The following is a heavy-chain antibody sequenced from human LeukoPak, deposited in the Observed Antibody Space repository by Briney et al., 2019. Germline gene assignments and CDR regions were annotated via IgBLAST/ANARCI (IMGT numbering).Heavy chain of an antibody. CDR1: GFTFSSYS. CDR2: ISSSSSTI. D-gene: IGHD1-26*01. V-gene: IGHV3-48*01. CDR3: ARDLGASYDAFDI. Sequence: GGSLTLSCAASGFTFSSYSMNWVRQAPGKGLEWVSYISSSSSTIYYADSVKGRFTISRDNAKNSLYLQMNSLRAEDTAVYYCARDLGASYDAFDIWGQETMVTVSS. J-gene: IGHJ3*02.